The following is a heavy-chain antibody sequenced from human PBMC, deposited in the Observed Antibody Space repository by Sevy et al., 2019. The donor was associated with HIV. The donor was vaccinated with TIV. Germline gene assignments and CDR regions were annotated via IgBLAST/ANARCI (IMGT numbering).Heavy chain of an antibody. D-gene: IGHD6-19*01. CDR2: IFFSGST. Sequence: SETLSLTCTVSGGSISSGTCYWGWIRQPPGKGLEWIGSIFFSGSTYYNPSLKSRVTMSVDTSKNQFSLKLSSVTAADTAVYYCARHTVAGYIAYWHFDLWGRGTLVTVSS. CDR1: GGSISSGTCY. J-gene: IGHJ2*01. V-gene: IGHV4-39*01. CDR3: ARHTVAGYIAYWHFDL.